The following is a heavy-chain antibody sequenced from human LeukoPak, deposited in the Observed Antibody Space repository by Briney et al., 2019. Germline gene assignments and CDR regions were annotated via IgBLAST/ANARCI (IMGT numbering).Heavy chain of an antibody. V-gene: IGHV3-53*01. CDR2: IYSGGST. J-gene: IGHJ4*02. Sequence: XXVRQAXXXXXXWVSVIYSGGSTYYADSVKGRFTISRDNSKNTLYLQMNSLRAEDTAVYYCARSFDGQPDYWGQGTLVTVSS. D-gene: IGHD2/OR15-2a*01. CDR3: ARSFDGQPDY.